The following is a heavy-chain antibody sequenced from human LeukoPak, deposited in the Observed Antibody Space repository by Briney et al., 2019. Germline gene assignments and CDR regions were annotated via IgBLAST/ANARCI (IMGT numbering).Heavy chain of an antibody. CDR1: GFTFSSYA. D-gene: IGHD4-11*01. Sequence: GGSPRLSCAASGFTFSSYAMSWVRQAPGKGLEWVSSISSGGGSTYYADSVKGRFTISRDNSKNTLYLQMNRLRAEDAAVYYCAKDRTGNYVAWFDPWGQGTLVTVSS. V-gene: IGHV3-23*01. CDR3: AKDRTGNYVAWFDP. J-gene: IGHJ5*02. CDR2: ISSGGGST.